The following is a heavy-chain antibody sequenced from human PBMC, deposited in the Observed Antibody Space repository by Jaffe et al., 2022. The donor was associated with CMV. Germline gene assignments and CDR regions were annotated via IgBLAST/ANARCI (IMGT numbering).Heavy chain of an antibody. Sequence: EVQLVQSGAEVKKPGESLKISCKGSGYSFTSYWIGWVRQMPGKGLEWMGIIYPGDSDTRYSPSFQGQVTISADKSISTAYLQWSSLKASDTAMYYCARHHRQWELLDVSDAFDIWGQGTMVTVSS. CDR3: ARHHRQWELLDVSDAFDI. D-gene: IGHD1-26*01. V-gene: IGHV5-51*01. J-gene: IGHJ3*02. CDR2: IYPGDSDT. CDR1: GYSFTSYW.